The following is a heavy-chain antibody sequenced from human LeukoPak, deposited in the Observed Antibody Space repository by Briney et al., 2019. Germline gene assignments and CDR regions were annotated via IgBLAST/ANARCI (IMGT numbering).Heavy chain of an antibody. CDR1: GGSISSYY. Sequence: SETLSLTCTVSGGSISSYYWSWIRQPPGKGLEWIGYIYTSGSTNYNPSLKSRVTISVDTSKNQFSLELSSVTAADTAVYYCARARQPPFDSSGYGGVAFDIWGQGTMVTVSS. CDR3: ARARQPPFDSSGYGGVAFDI. V-gene: IGHV4-4*09. CDR2: IYTSGST. J-gene: IGHJ3*02. D-gene: IGHD3-22*01.